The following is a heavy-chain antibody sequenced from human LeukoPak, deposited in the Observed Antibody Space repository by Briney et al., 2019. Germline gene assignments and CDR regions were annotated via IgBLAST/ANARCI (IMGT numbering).Heavy chain of an antibody. CDR1: GGTFSSYA. CDR3: TRDTYYYDSSGPDAFDI. D-gene: IGHD3-22*01. V-gene: IGHV1-69*13. J-gene: IGHJ3*02. CDR2: IIPIFGTA. Sequence: ASVKVSCKASGGTFSSYAISWVRQAPGQGLEWMGGIIPIFGTANYAQKSQGRVTITADESTSTAYMELSSLRSEDTAVYYCTRDTYYYDSSGPDAFDIWGQGTMVTVSS.